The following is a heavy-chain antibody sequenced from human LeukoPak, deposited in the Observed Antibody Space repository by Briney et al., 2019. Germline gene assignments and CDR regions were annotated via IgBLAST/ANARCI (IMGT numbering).Heavy chain of an antibody. J-gene: IGHJ6*02. CDR3: TRLWGRVYYGMDV. Sequence: AGGSLRLSCAASGFTFSGSAMPWVRQASGKGLEWVGRIRSKANSYATAYAASVKGRFTISRDDSKNTAYLQMNSLKTEDTAVYYCTRLWGRVYYGMDVWGQGTTVTVSS. CDR2: IRSKANSYAT. V-gene: IGHV3-73*01. CDR1: GFTFSGSA. D-gene: IGHD7-27*01.